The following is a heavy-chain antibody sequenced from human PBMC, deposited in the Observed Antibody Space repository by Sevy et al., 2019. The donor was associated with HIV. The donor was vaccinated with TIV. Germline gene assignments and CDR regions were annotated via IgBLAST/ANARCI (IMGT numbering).Heavy chain of an antibody. Sequence: ASVKVSCKASGGTFSSYAISWVRQAPGQGLEWMGGIIPIFGTANYAQKFQGRVTITADESTSTDYMELSSLRSEDTAVYYCARGAGGSYGGAFDIWGQGTMVTVSS. D-gene: IGHD1-26*01. V-gene: IGHV1-69*13. CDR3: ARGAGGSYGGAFDI. CDR2: IIPIFGTA. J-gene: IGHJ3*02. CDR1: GGTFSSYA.